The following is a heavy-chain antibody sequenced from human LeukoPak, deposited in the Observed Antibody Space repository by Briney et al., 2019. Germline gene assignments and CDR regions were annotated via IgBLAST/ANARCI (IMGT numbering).Heavy chain of an antibody. D-gene: IGHD2-2*01. Sequence: PGGSLRLSCAASGFTFSSYWMSWVRQAPGKGLEWVANIKQDGSEKYYVDSVRGRFTISRDNAKNSLYLQMNSLRAEDTAVYYCARDTQTSSTSILGYFDYWGQGTLVTVS. CDR1: GFTFSSYW. V-gene: IGHV3-7*01. CDR3: ARDTQTSSTSILGYFDY. CDR2: IKQDGSEK. J-gene: IGHJ4*02.